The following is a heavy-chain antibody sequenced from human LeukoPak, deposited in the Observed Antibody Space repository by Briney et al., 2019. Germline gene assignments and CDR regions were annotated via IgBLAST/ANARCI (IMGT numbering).Heavy chain of an antibody. D-gene: IGHD1-26*01. CDR1: GGSISSSGYY. J-gene: IGHJ5*02. CDR2: IYYSGST. V-gene: IGHV4-39*01. CDR3: ARHEYSGSYYGLSWFDP. Sequence: PSETLSLTXTVSGGSISSSGYYWGWIRQPPGKGLEWTASIYYSGSTYYNPSLKSRVTISVDTSKNQLSLKLSSLTAADTAVYYCARHEYSGSYYGLSWFDPWGQGTLVTVSS.